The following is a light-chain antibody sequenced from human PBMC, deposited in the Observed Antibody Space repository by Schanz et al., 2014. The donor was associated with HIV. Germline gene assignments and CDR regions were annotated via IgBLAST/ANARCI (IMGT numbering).Light chain of an antibody. Sequence: QSALTQPRSVSGSPGQSVTISCTGTTSDVGDYNYVSWYQQHPGNAPKLMIYDVTKRPSGVPDRFSGSKSGNTASLSISGLQAEDEADYYCSSYTSSSPLGVFGTGTKLTVL. CDR1: TSDVGDYNY. CDR3: SSYTSSSPLGV. CDR2: DVT. V-gene: IGLV2-11*01. J-gene: IGLJ1*01.